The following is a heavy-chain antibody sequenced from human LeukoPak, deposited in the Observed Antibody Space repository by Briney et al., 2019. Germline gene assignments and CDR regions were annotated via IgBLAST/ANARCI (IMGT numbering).Heavy chain of an antibody. Sequence: GGSLRLSCAASGFTFSSYSMNWVRQAPGKGLEWVSSISSSSSYIYYADSVKRRFTISRDNGKNSLYLQMNSLRAEDTAVYYCARGDIVVVPAVPFDYWGQGTLVTVSS. D-gene: IGHD2-2*01. CDR1: GFTFSSYS. CDR3: ARGDIVVVPAVPFDY. J-gene: IGHJ4*02. V-gene: IGHV3-21*01. CDR2: ISSSSSYI.